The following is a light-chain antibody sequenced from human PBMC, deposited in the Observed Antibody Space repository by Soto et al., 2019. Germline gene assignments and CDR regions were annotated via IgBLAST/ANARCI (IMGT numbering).Light chain of an antibody. V-gene: IGLV2-14*01. CDR1: SRDVGGYNY. Sequence: QSALTQPASVSGSPGQSITISCTGTSRDVGGYNYVSWHQQHPGIAPKVIITEVSNRPSGVSNRFSGSKSGNTASLTISGLQAEDEADYYCSSYVNYNTFVIFGGGTKLT. CDR2: EVS. CDR3: SSYVNYNTFVI. J-gene: IGLJ2*01.